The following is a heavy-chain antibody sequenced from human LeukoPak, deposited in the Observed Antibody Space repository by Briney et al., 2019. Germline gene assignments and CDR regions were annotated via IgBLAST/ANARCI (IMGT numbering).Heavy chain of an antibody. J-gene: IGHJ4*02. CDR3: ARRIDYFDY. D-gene: IGHD3-16*02. CDR2: IYHSVST. CDR1: GYSISSGYC. Sequence: PSETLSLTCTVSGYSISSGYCWGWIRQPPGKGLEWIGCIYHSVSTNYNLSLKSRVTISVDTSKNQFSLKLSSVTAADTAVYYCARRIDYFDYWGQGTLVTVSS. V-gene: IGHV4-38-2*02.